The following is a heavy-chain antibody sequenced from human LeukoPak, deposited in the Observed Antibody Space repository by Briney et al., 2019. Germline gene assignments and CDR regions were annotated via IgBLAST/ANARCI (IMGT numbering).Heavy chain of an antibody. CDR2: IIPTLGTA. D-gene: IGHD6-13*01. CDR3: AREISSSWYNLPYNWFDP. V-gene: IGHV1-69*11. CDR1: GGTFSSYA. Sequence: SVTVSCKASGGTFSSYAISWVRQAPGQGLEWMGRIIPTLGTANYAQKFQGRVTITTDESMSTAYMELSSLRSEDTAVYYCAREISSSWYNLPYNWFDPWGQGTLVTVSS. J-gene: IGHJ5*02.